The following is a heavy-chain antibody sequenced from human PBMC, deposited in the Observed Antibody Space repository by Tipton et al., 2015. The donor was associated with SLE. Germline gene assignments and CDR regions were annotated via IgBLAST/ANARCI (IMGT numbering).Heavy chain of an antibody. V-gene: IGHV3-9*01. J-gene: IGHJ1*01. CDR1: GFTFDDYA. CDR3: ARDRDYYDSSGPAAYFQH. D-gene: IGHD3-22*01. Sequence: SLRLSCAASGFTFDDYAMHWVRQAPGKGLEWVSGISWNSGSIGYADSVKGRFTISRDNAKNSLYLQMNSLRAEDTALYYCARDRDYYDSSGPAAYFQHWGQGTLVTVSS. CDR2: ISWNSGSI.